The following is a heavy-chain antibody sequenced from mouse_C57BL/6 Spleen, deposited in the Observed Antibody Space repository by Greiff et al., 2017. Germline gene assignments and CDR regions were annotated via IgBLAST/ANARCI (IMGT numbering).Heavy chain of an antibody. CDR1: GYTFTSYW. CDR3: ARKDDGYYVGAMDY. J-gene: IGHJ4*01. Sequence: QVQLQQPGAELVKPGASVKLSCKASGYTFTSYWMQWVKQRPGQGLEWIGEIDPSDSYTNYNQKFKGKATLTVDTSSSTAYMQRSSLTSEDSAVYYCARKDDGYYVGAMDYWGQGTSVTVSS. D-gene: IGHD2-3*01. V-gene: IGHV1-50*01. CDR2: IDPSDSYT.